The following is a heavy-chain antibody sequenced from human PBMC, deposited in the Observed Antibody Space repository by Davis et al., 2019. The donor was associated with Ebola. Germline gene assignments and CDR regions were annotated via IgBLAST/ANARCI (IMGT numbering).Heavy chain of an antibody. CDR3: AREGRLTGKSALHYGMDV. J-gene: IGHJ6*02. D-gene: IGHD7-27*01. CDR1: GYTFTGYY. V-gene: IGHV1-2*02. Sequence: ASVQVSCNASGYTFTGYYMQWVRQAPGQGLEWMGWINPNSGGTNYAQKFQGRVTMTRDTSISTAYMELSRLRSDDTAVYYCAREGRLTGKSALHYGMDVWGQGTTVTVSS. CDR2: INPNSGGT.